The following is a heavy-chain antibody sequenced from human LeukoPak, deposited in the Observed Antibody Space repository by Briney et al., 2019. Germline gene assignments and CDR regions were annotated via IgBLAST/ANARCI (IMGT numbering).Heavy chain of an antibody. CDR3: AKANSSTWYDY. CDR2: ISLSGGST. CDR1: GFTFSSYG. J-gene: IGHJ4*02. V-gene: IGHV3-23*01. Sequence: PGGSLRLSCAASGFTFSSYGMSWVRQAPGKGLEWVSTISLSGGSTYYADSVKGRFTISRDISKNTLYLQMNSLRADDTAVYYCAKANSSTWYDYWGQGTLVTVSS. D-gene: IGHD6-13*01.